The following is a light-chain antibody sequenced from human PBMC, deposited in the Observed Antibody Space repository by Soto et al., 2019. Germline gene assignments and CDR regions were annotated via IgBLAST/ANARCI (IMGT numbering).Light chain of an antibody. CDR1: QSVSSN. CDR2: GAS. Sequence: EIVMTQSPATLSVSPGERATLSCRASQSVSSNLAWYQQKPGQAPRLLIYGASTRATGIPARFSGSRSGTEFTLTISSLQSEDFAVYYCQQYNNWPYTFGQGPSWRS. V-gene: IGKV3-15*01. CDR3: QQYNNWPYT. J-gene: IGKJ2*01.